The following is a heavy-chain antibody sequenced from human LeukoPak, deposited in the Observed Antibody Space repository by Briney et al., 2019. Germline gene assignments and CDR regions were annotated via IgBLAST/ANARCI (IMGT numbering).Heavy chain of an antibody. J-gene: IGHJ5*02. V-gene: IGHV4-39*01. D-gene: IGHD4-23*01. CDR1: GGSISSSSYY. Sequence: SETLSLTCTVSGGSISSSSYYWGWIRQPPGKGLEWIGSIYYSGSTYYNPSLKSRVTISVDTSKNQFSLKLSSVTAADTAVYYCARQATTVVTGGIDPWGQGTLVTVSS. CDR3: ARQATTVVTGGIDP. CDR2: IYYSGST.